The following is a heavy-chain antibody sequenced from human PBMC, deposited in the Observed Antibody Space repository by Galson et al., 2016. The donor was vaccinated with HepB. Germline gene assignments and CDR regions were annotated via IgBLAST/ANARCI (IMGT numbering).Heavy chain of an antibody. J-gene: IGHJ6*02. V-gene: IGHV1-18*01. CDR1: GYTFTSYG. CDR3: ARIQKSHYDFWSGYLYFYGMDV. CDR2: ISAYIGNT. Sequence: SVKVSCKASGYTFTSYGISWVRQAPGQGLEWMGWISAYIGNTNYAQKLQGRVTMTTDTSTSTAYMELRSLRSDDTAVYYCARIQKSHYDFWSGYLYFYGMDVWGQGTTVTVSS. D-gene: IGHD3-3*01.